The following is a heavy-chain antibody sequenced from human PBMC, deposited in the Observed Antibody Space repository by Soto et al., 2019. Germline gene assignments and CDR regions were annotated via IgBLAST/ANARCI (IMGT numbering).Heavy chain of an antibody. CDR1: GYNFETYS. CDR2: ISGNNGNT. J-gene: IGHJ3*02. CDR3: VRPVVTTLDDPFDI. Sequence: QVQLVQSGPEVKKPGASVTLSCKASGYNFETYSISWVRQAPGQGLEWMGWISGNNGNTKYGQKFQGRVSLTTDSFTSTAYMEMRSLRSDDTAVYYSVRPVVTTLDDPFDISGPGTMVTVSS. V-gene: IGHV1-18*01. D-gene: IGHD2-21*02.